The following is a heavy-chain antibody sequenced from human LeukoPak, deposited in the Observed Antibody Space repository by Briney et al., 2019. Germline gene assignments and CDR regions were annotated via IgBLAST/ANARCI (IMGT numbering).Heavy chain of an antibody. Sequence: GGSLRLSCAASGFTFSSYAMHWVRQAPGKGLEWVAVISYDGSNKYYADSVKGRFTISRDNSKNTLYLQMNSLRAEDTAVYYCARHYDSSGYFILPYDAFDIWGQGTMVTVSS. CDR2: ISYDGSNK. CDR1: GFTFSSYA. CDR3: ARHYDSSGYFILPYDAFDI. V-gene: IGHV3-30*04. D-gene: IGHD3-22*01. J-gene: IGHJ3*02.